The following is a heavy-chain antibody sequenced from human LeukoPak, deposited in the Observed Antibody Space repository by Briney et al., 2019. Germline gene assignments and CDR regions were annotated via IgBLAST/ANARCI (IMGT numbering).Heavy chain of an antibody. CDR2: VAYDGSQK. J-gene: IGHJ4*02. CDR1: GFTLSSYY. Sequence: GGSLRLSCAASGFTLSSYYMSWVRQAPGKGLEWMANVAYDGSQKNYVDSLKGRFTISRDNAKNSLFLQMDSLRAEDTAVYYCAREILPSGLLTIVFDYWGQGSLVTVSS. V-gene: IGHV3-7*01. D-gene: IGHD3-10*01. CDR3: AREILPSGLLTIVFDY.